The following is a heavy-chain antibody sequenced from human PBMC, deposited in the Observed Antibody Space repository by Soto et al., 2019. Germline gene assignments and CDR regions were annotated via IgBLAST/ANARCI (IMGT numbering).Heavy chain of an antibody. J-gene: IGHJ3*02. V-gene: IGHV3-33*01. D-gene: IGHD3-10*01. CDR2: IWYDGSNK. CDR3: ARERYYGSGVTSNAFDI. CDR1: GFTFSSYG. Sequence: QVQLVESGGGVVQPGRSLRLSCAASGFTFSSYGMHWVRQAPGKGLEWVAVIWYDGSNKYYADSVKGRFTISRDNSKNTLYLQMNSLRAEDTAVYYCARERYYGSGVTSNAFDIWGQGTMVTVSS.